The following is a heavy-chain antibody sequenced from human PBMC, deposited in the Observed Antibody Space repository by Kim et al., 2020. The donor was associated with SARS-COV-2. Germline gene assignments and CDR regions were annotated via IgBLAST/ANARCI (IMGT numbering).Heavy chain of an antibody. V-gene: IGHV3-30*02. CDR3: AKDRRPIPLWSARPPLDY. Sequence: NGRFTISRDNSKNTLYLQMNSRRAEDTAVYYCAKDRRPIPLWSARPPLDYWGQGTLVTVSS. J-gene: IGHJ4*02. D-gene: IGHD3-3*01.